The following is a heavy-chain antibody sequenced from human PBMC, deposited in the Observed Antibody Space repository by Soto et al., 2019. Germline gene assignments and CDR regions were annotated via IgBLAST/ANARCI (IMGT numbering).Heavy chain of an antibody. J-gene: IGHJ3*02. V-gene: IGHV4-31*03. CDR3: ARSIAAASWTDAFDI. Sequence: PSETLSLTCTVSGGSISSGGYYWSWIRQHPGKGLEWIGYIYYSGSTYYNPSLKSRVTISVDTSKNQFSLKLSSVTAADTAVYYCARSIAAASWTDAFDIWVQGTMVTVSS. CDR2: IYYSGST. D-gene: IGHD6-13*01. CDR1: GGSISSGGYY.